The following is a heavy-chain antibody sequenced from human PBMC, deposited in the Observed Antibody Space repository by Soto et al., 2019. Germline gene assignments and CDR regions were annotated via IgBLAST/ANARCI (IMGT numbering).Heavy chain of an antibody. D-gene: IGHD1-26*01. CDR1: GFTFSSDA. Sequence: PVGSLRLSCAASGFTFSSDAMSWVRQARGKGLEWVSAISGSGGSTYYADSVKGRFTISRDNSKNTLYLQMNSLRAEDTAVYYCAKDGMATGGATYYYYGMDVWGQGTTVTVSS. J-gene: IGHJ6*02. CDR2: ISGSGGST. V-gene: IGHV3-23*01. CDR3: AKDGMATGGATYYYYGMDV.